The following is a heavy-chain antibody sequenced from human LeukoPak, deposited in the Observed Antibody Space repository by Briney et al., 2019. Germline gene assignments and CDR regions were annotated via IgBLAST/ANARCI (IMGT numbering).Heavy chain of an antibody. D-gene: IGHD2-21*01. CDR3: ARGSGDYFGDYYYYYYGMDV. CDR2: IHPGDSDT. CDR1: GYSFTSYW. V-gene: IGHV5-51*01. Sequence: GESLKISCKGSGYSFTSYWIGWVRQMPGKGLEWMGIIHPGDSDTGYSPSFQGQVTISVDKSITTAYLQWSSLKASDTAMYYCARGSGDYFGDYYYYYYGMDVWGQGTTVTVSS. J-gene: IGHJ6*02.